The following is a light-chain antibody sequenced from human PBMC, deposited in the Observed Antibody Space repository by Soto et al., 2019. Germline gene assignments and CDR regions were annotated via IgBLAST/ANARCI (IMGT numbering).Light chain of an antibody. CDR3: QQYHNYPRT. Sequence: DIPMTQSPSTLSASVGDRVTITCRASQSIRTWLAWYQHKPGKAPKFLIYDASTVESGVPSRFSGSGSGTEFTLTISDLQPDDFATYYCQQYHNYPRTFGQGTRVEIK. J-gene: IGKJ1*01. CDR1: QSIRTW. V-gene: IGKV1-5*01. CDR2: DAS.